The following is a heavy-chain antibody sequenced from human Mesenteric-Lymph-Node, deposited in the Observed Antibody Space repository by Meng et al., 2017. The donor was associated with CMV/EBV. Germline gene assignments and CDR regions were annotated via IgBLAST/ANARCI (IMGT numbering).Heavy chain of an antibody. V-gene: IGHV4-39*01. CDR2: IYYSGST. Sequence: QLQLQASGLGLVKPSETLSLTCTVSGGSISSSSYYWGWIRQPPGKGLEWIGSIYYSGSTYYNPSLKSRVTISVDTSKNQFSLKLSSVTAADTAVYYCARPHYYGSGSSPWFDPWGQGTLVTVSS. D-gene: IGHD3-10*01. CDR3: ARPHYYGSGSSPWFDP. CDR1: GGSISSSSYY. J-gene: IGHJ5*02.